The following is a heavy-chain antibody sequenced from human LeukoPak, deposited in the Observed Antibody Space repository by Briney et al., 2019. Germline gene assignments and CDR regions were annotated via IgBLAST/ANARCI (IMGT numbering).Heavy chain of an antibody. J-gene: IGHJ3*02. CDR3: ARFSYGDYAYDAFDI. CDR2: IYTSGST. Sequence: SETLSLTCTVSGGSISSGSYYWSWIRQPAGKGLEWIGRIYTSGSTNYNPSLKSRVTISVDTSKNQFSLKLSSVIAADTAVYYCARFSYGDYAYDAFDIWGQGTMVTVSS. D-gene: IGHD4-17*01. CDR1: GGSISSGSYY. V-gene: IGHV4-61*02.